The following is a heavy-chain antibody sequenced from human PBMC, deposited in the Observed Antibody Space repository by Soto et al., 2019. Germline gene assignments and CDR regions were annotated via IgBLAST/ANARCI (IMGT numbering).Heavy chain of an antibody. CDR2: IIPIFGTA. D-gene: IGHD6-13*01. J-gene: IGHJ5*02. CDR3: VRGDRFGSAAGFDWFDP. CDR1: GGTFSSYA. V-gene: IGHV1-69*12. Sequence: QVQLVQSGAEVKKPGSSVKVSCKASGGTFSSYAISWVRQAPGQGLEWMGGIIPIFGTANYAQKFQGRVTITADESTKAAHMERCTLRSADTVVYYCVRGDRFGSAAGFDWFDPWGQGNLVTVSS.